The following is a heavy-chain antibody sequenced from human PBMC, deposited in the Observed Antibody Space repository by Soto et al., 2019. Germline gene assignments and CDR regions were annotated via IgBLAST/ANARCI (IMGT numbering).Heavy chain of an antibody. CDR2: ISSSGSTI. D-gene: IGHD6-19*01. Sequence: GGSLRLSCAASGFTLSSYEMNWVRQAPGKGLEWISYISSSGSTIYYADSVKGRFAASRDDSNNLVYLEMNSLTTEDTAVYYCVRDTYFSDSSAYTRCFDHWGQGTLVTVSS. J-gene: IGHJ5*02. CDR3: VRDTYFSDSSAYTRCFDH. V-gene: IGHV3-48*03. CDR1: GFTLSSYE.